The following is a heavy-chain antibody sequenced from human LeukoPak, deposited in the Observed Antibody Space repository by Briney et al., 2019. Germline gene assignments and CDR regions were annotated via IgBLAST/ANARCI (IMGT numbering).Heavy chain of an antibody. J-gene: IGHJ4*02. CDR2: ISWNSGSI. CDR3: ARGGSSGYSD. V-gene: IGHV3-9*01. CDR1: GFTFDDYA. D-gene: IGHD3-22*01. Sequence: PGRSLRLSCAASGFTFDDYAMHWVRQAPGKGLEWVSGISWNSGSIGYADSVKGRFTISRDNAKNSLYLQMNSLRAEDTALYYCARGGSSGYSDWGQGTLVTVSS.